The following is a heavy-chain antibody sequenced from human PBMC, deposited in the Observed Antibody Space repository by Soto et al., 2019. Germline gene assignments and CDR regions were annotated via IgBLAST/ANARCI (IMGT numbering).Heavy chain of an antibody. V-gene: IGHV4-4*02. CDR1: GGSISSSNV. CDR3: ARAEESSSSSGALYFDY. D-gene: IGHD6-6*01. CDR2: IYHSGST. J-gene: IGHJ4*02. Sequence: QVQLQESGPGLVKPSGTLSLTCAVSGGSISSSNVWSWGRQRPGKGLAWTGEIYHSGSTNYNPYLKSRVTLSGDKSKNQFSMTLRSVTAAETAGYSCARAEESSSSSGALYFDYWGQGTLVTVSS.